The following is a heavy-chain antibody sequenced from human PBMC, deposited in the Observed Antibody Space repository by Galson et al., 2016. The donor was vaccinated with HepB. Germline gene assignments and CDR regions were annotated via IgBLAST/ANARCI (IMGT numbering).Heavy chain of an antibody. CDR1: GYTFTSYG. Sequence: SVKVSCKASGYTFTSYGISWVRQAPGQGLEWMGWISAYNGLTNYAQKLQGRVTMTTEKSTSTAYMDLRSLRSDDTAVYYCARDPRRIAGYSYATDAFDIWGQGTMVTVSS. D-gene: IGHD5-18*01. J-gene: IGHJ3*02. CDR3: ARDPRRIAGYSYATDAFDI. V-gene: IGHV1-18*04. CDR2: ISAYNGLT.